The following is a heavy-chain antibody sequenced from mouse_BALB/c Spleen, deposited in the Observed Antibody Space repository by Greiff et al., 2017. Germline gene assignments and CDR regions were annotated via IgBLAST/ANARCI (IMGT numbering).Heavy chain of an antibody. CDR3: ARVPSYYGSSHFDY. J-gene: IGHJ2*01. CDR1: GFTFSSYA. Sequence: VQVVESGGGLVKPGGSLKLSCAASGFTFSSYAMSWVRQPPGKGLEWLGMIWGDGSTDYNSALKSRLRVSKDNSKSQVFLKMNSLQTDDTARYYCARVPSYYGSSHFDYWGQGTTLTVSS. V-gene: IGHV2-6-7*01. CDR2: IWGDGST. D-gene: IGHD1-1*01.